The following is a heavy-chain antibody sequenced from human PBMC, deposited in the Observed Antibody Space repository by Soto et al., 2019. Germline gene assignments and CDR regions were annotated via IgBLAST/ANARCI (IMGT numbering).Heavy chain of an antibody. CDR3: AIEITHDAFDI. CDR2: IYPGDSDT. CDR1: GYSFTNYW. Sequence: GESLKISCKGSGYSFTNYWIGWGRQMPGKGLEWMGIIYPGDSDTRYSPSFQGQVTIAADKSISTAYLQWSSLKASDTAMYYCAIEITHDAFDIWGQGTMVTVSS. V-gene: IGHV5-51*01. J-gene: IGHJ3*02.